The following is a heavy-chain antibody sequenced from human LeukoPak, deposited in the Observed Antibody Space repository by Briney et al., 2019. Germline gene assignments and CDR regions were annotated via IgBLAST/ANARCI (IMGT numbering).Heavy chain of an antibody. D-gene: IGHD5-12*01. CDR3: ARRDTGFEFFDS. V-gene: IGHV5-51*01. CDR1: GYSFTNYC. Sequence: GESLKISCKGSGYSFTNYCIGWVRQMAGQGLEWIGIIYPGDSDTRYSPSFQGQVTISADKSISTAYLQWSSLKASDTAIYYCARRDTGFEFFDSWGQGTLVTVSS. J-gene: IGHJ4*02. CDR2: IYPGDSDT.